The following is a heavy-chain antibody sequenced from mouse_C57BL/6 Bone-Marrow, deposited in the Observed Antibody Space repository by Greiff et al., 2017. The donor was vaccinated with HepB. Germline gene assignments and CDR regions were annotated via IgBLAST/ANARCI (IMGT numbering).Heavy chain of an antibody. Sequence: EVQLVESGPGLVKPSQSLSLTCSVTGYSITSGYYWNWIRQFPGNKLEWMGYISYDGSNNYNPSLKNRISITRDTSKNQFFLKLNSVTSEDTATYYCARDITTVAFDYWGQGTTLTFSS. J-gene: IGHJ2*01. V-gene: IGHV3-6*01. CDR2: ISYDGSN. D-gene: IGHD1-1*01. CDR1: GYSITSGYY. CDR3: ARDITTVAFDY.